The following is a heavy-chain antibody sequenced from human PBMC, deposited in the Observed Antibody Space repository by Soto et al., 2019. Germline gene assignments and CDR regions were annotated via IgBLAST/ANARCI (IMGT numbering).Heavy chain of an antibody. CDR3: ARAWVGVTAPDY. J-gene: IGHJ4*02. CDR1: GYTFTSYA. V-gene: IGHV1-3*05. D-gene: IGHD2-21*02. CDR2: INAGNGNT. Sequence: QVQLVQSGAEEKKPGASVKVSCKASGYTFTSYAMHWVRQAPGQMLAWMGWINAGNGNTKYSQKFQGRVTITRDTSASTAYMELSSLRSEDTAVYSCARAWVGVTAPDYWGQGTLVTVSS.